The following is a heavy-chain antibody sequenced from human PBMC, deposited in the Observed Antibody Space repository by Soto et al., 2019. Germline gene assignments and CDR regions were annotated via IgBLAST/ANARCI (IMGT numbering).Heavy chain of an antibody. CDR1: GGSVSSYF. Sequence: PSETLSLTCTVSGGSVSSYFWTWIRQPPGKGLEWIGYIHHSGSADYNASLKSRVTISVDTSKNQFSLKLNSVTAADTAVYYCARRARGSSSFYYYYYMDVWGKGTTVTVSS. J-gene: IGHJ6*03. V-gene: IGHV4-59*08. CDR3: ARRARGSSSFYYYYYMDV. D-gene: IGHD6-6*01. CDR2: IHHSGSA.